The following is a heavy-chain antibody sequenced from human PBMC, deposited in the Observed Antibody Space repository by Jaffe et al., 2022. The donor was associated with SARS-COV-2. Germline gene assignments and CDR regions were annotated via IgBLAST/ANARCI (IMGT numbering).Heavy chain of an antibody. Sequence: QVQLQESGPGLVKPSETLSLTCTVSGGSISSYYWSWIRQPAGKGLEWIGRIYTSGSTNYNPSLKSRVTMSVDTSKNQFSLKLSSVTAADTAVYYCARGRIEAAAGPGWFDPWGQGTLVTVSS. D-gene: IGHD6-13*01. V-gene: IGHV4-4*07. CDR2: IYTSGST. CDR1: GGSISSYY. J-gene: IGHJ5*02. CDR3: ARGRIEAAAGPGWFDP.